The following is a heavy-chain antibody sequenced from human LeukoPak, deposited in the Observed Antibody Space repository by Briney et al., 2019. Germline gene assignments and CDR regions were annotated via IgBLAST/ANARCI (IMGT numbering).Heavy chain of an antibody. D-gene: IGHD3-22*01. CDR1: GFTFSSYG. Sequence: GGPLRLSCAASGFTFSSYGMHWVRQAPGKGLEWVAVISYDGSNKYYADSVKGRFTISRDNSKNTLYLQMNSLSAEDTAVYYCAKDAGTMIVVVITYYFDYWGQGTLVTVSS. CDR3: AKDAGTMIVVVITYYFDY. J-gene: IGHJ4*02. CDR2: ISYDGSNK. V-gene: IGHV3-30*18.